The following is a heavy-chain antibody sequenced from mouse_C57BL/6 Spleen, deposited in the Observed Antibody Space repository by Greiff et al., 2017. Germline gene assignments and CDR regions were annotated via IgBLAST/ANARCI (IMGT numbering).Heavy chain of an antibody. CDR2: ISDGGSYT. J-gene: IGHJ2*01. D-gene: IGHD2-10*01. V-gene: IGHV5-4*03. CDR3: ARGGSYYGNYFDY. Sequence: EVMLVESGGGLVKPGGSLKLSCAASGFTFSSYAMSWVRQTPEKRLEWVATISDGGSYTYYPDNVKGRFTITRDNAKNNLYLQMSHLKSEDTAMYYCARGGSYYGNYFDYWGQGTTLTVSS. CDR1: GFTFSSYA.